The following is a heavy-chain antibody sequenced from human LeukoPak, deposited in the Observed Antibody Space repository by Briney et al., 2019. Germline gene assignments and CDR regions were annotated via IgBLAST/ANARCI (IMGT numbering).Heavy chain of an antibody. CDR1: GGSISSGSYH. J-gene: IGHJ2*01. CDR2: IYTSGST. CDR3: AGTPVRYGDYVSSGDWYFNL. D-gene: IGHD4-17*01. V-gene: IGHV4-61*02. Sequence: PSETLSLTCTVSGGSISSGSYHWIWIRQPPGKGLEWIGRIYTSGSTNYNPSLKSRVTISVDTSKNQFSLNPSSVTAADTAVYYCAGTPVRYGDYVSSGDWYFNLWGRGTLVTVSS.